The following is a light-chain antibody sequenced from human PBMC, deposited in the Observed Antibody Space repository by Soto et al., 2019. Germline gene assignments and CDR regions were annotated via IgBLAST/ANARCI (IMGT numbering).Light chain of an antibody. V-gene: IGLV2-11*01. CDR1: SSDVGSYKY. CDR2: DVN. Sequence: QSVLTQPRSVSGSPGQSVTISCTGTSSDVGSYKYVSWYQHHPGKAPKLMIFDVNKRPSGVPDRFSGSNSGNAASLTISGLQPEDESDHFCCSFVDSDTVRFGGGTKLTVL. J-gene: IGLJ3*02. CDR3: CSFVDSDTVR.